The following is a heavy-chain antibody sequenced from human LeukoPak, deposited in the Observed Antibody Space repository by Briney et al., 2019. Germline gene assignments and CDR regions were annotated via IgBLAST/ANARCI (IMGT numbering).Heavy chain of an antibody. D-gene: IGHD6-19*01. V-gene: IGHV1-3*01. CDR2: INAGNGNT. CDR1: GYTFTSYA. CDR3: ARVKEGYSSGWGPGGDAFDI. Sequence: ASVKVSCKASGYTFTSYAMHWVRQAPGQRLEWMGWINAGNGNTKYSQKFQGRVTITRDTSASTAYTELSSLRSEDTAVYYCARVKEGYSSGWGPGGDAFDIWGQGTMVTVSS. J-gene: IGHJ3*02.